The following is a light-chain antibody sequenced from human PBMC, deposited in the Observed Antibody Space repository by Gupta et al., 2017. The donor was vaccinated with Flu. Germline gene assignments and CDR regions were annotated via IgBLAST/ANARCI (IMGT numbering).Light chain of an antibody. J-gene: IGKJ2*01. CDR2: LAS. CDR3: QQYNNWPSYT. V-gene: IGKV3-15*01. CDR1: QSVSSN. Sequence: AILSASPGERVTLPCRASQSVSSNLAWYQQKPGQAPRLLIYLASTRATDIPARFSGSGSGTEFTLTISSLQSEDFAVYYCQQYNNWPSYTFGQGTNLEIK.